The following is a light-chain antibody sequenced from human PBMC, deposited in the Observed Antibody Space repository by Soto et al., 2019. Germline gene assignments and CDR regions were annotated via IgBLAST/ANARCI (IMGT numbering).Light chain of an antibody. CDR3: QKYNGAPLT. V-gene: IGKV1-27*01. CDR1: QGISIY. CDR2: DAS. J-gene: IGKJ4*01. Sequence: DIQMTQSPSSLSASVGDRVTIGCRASQGISIYLAWYQQKPGKVPQLLIYDASTLQSGVPSRFSGSGSGTDFTLTISGLQPEDVATYYCQKYNGAPLTFGGGTKVEIK.